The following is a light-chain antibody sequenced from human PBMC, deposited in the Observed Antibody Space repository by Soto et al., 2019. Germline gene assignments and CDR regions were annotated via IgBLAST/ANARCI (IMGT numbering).Light chain of an antibody. Sequence: DIQMTQSPSSLSASVGDRVTITCQARQDIKNYLNWYQHKPGKAPKLLIYEASNLETGVPSRFSGSGSGRSFTFTISSLQPEDIATYYCQQCDDFITFGGGTRIEIK. CDR1: QDIKNY. CDR3: QQCDDFIT. V-gene: IGKV1-33*01. J-gene: IGKJ4*01. CDR2: EAS.